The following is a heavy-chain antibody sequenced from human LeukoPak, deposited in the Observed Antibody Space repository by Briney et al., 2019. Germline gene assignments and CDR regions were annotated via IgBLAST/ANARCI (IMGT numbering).Heavy chain of an antibody. CDR2: INPSGGST. CDR1: GYTFTTWY. J-gene: IGHJ4*02. D-gene: IGHD1-26*01. CDR3: AKGAGGYYFDY. V-gene: IGHV1-46*01. Sequence: ASVKVSCKTSGYTFTTWYMHWVRQAPRQGLEWMGIINPSGGSTSYAQKFQGRVTMTRDTSTSTVYMELSSLRSEDTAVYYCAKGAGGYYFDYWGQGTLVTVSS.